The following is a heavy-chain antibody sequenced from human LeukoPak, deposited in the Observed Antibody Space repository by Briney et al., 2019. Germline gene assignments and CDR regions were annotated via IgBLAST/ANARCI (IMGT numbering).Heavy chain of an antibody. D-gene: IGHD3-9*01. CDR3: ARSEALYDILTGYRFDY. CDR1: GFTFSSYA. J-gene: IGHJ4*02. CDR2: ISYDGSNK. V-gene: IGHV3-30*04. Sequence: GGSLRLSCAASGFTFSSYAMHWVRQAPGKGLEWVAVISYDGSNKYYADSVKGRFTISRDNSKNTLYLQMNCLRAEDTAVYYCARSEALYDILTGYRFDYWGQGTLVTVSS.